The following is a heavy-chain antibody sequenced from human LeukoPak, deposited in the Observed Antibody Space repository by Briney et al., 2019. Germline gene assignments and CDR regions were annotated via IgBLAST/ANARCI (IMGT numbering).Heavy chain of an antibody. V-gene: IGHV3-7*01. J-gene: IGHJ6*03. Sequence: PGGSLRLSCAASGFTFRANWMTWVRQAPGKGLEWVANIKQDGSEKQYVDSVRGRFTVSRDNDKKSLYLQMNSLRVQDTAVYFCAREGGYCGSGSRFMDVWGKGTKVIVPS. CDR3: AREGGYCGSGSRFMDV. CDR2: IKQDGSEK. D-gene: IGHD2-15*01. CDR1: GFTFRANW.